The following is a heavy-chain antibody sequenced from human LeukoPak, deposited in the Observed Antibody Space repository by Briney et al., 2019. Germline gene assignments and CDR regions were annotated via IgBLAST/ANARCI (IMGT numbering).Heavy chain of an antibody. CDR2: ISGSGGST. CDR3: AKTPTYDYFDY. Sequence: GGSLRLSCAAPRFTFSSYAMSWVRQAPGKGLEWVSAISGSGGSTYYADSVKGRFTISRDNSKNTLYLQMNSLRAEDTAVYYCAKTPTYDYFDYWGQGTLVTVSS. V-gene: IGHV3-23*01. D-gene: IGHD3-16*01. CDR1: RFTFSSYA. J-gene: IGHJ4*02.